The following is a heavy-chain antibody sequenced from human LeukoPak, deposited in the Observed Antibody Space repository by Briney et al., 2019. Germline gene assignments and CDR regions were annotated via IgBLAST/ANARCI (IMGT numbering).Heavy chain of an antibody. CDR2: IYPGDSDT. CDR1: GYSFTSYW. CDR3: ARAAKDIVVVPAAGGGYYYYYYYMDV. D-gene: IGHD2-2*01. J-gene: IGHJ6*03. Sequence: GESLKISCKGSGYSFTSYWIGWVRQMPGKGLEWMGIIYPGDSDTRYSPSFQGQVTISADKSISTAYLQWSSLKASDTAMYYCARAAKDIVVVPAAGGGYYYYYYYMDVWGKGTTVTVSS. V-gene: IGHV5-51*01.